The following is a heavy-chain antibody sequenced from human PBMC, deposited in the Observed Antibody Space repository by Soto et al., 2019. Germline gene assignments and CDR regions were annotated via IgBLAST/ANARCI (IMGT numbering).Heavy chain of an antibody. CDR2: ISAYNGNT. Sequence: QVQLVQSGAEVKKPGASVKVSCKASGYTFTSYGISWVRQAPGQGLEWMGWISAYNGNTNYAQKLQGRVTMTTDTSTSTAYMELRSLRSDDSAVYYCARDGELRYFDWAYYYYGMDVWGQGTTVTVSS. CDR1: GYTFTSYG. J-gene: IGHJ6*02. D-gene: IGHD3-9*01. V-gene: IGHV1-18*01. CDR3: ARDGELRYFDWAYYYYGMDV.